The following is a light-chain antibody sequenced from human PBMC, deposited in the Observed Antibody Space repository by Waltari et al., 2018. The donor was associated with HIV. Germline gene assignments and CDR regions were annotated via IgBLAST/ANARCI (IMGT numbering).Light chain of an antibody. CDR3: QSYDSSLSGAV. Sequence: QSVLTQPPSVSGAPGQRVTISCTGSSSNIGAGYDVHWYQQLPGTAPKPLIYGNSNPPSGVPDRFSGSKSGTSASLAITGLQAEDEADYYCQSYDSSLSGAVFGGGTKLTV. J-gene: IGLJ2*01. CDR2: GNS. CDR1: SSNIGAGYD. V-gene: IGLV1-40*01.